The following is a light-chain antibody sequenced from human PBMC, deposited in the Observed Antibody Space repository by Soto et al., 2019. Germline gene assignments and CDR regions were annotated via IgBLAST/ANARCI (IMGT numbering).Light chain of an antibody. V-gene: IGLV2-8*01. Sequence: QSALTQPPSASGSPGQSVTISCTGTSSDSGAYKYVSWYQRHPDKAPKLVIHEVSKRPSGVPDRFSGSKSGNTASLTVSGLQAEDEADYYCSSYAGSNDRWVFGGGTKLTVL. CDR3: SSYAGSNDRWV. CDR2: EVS. J-gene: IGLJ3*02. CDR1: SSDSGAYKY.